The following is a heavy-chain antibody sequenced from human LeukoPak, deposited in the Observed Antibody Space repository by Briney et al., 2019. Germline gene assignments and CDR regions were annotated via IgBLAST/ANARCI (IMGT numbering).Heavy chain of an antibody. CDR2: VHYSGTA. J-gene: IGHJ4*02. D-gene: IGHD4-17*01. V-gene: IGHV4-59*01. CDR3: ARGYGDFRVVGRYFHS. Sequence: SSETLSLTCTVSDGSITNYDWSWVRQPPGKGLEFIGHVHYSGTANYNPSLRSRVTISIDTSKKHFFLKLKSVTAADTAVYYCARGYGDFRVVGRYFHSWGQGTLVTVSS. CDR1: DGSITNYD.